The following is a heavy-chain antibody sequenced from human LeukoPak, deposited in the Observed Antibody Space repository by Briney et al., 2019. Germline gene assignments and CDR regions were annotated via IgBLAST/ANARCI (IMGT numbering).Heavy chain of an antibody. Sequence: SQTLSLTCTVSGGSIGSGDCYWSWIRRPPGKGLEWIGYIYYSGSTYYNPSLKSRVTISVDTSKNRFSLKLSSVTAADTAVHYCARTPTWLDDYGDYYGGGCYFDYWGQGTLVTVSS. J-gene: IGHJ4*02. CDR1: GGSIGSGDCY. V-gene: IGHV4-30-4*08. D-gene: IGHD4-17*01. CDR2: IYYSGST. CDR3: ARTPTWLDDYGDYYGGGCYFDY.